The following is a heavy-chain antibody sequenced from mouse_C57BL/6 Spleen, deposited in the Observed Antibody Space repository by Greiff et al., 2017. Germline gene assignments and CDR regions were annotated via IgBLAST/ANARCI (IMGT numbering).Heavy chain of an antibody. CDR1: GYTFPSYW. V-gene: IGHV1-53*01. CDR2: LNPSNGGT. D-gene: IGHD2-4*01. CDR3: ARYGDYEWFAY. Sequence: QVQLQQPGTELVKPGASVKLSCKASGYTFPSYWMHWVKQRPGQGLEWLGNLNPSNGGTNYNAMLKSQATRTVDKSSSTAYMQLSRLTSEDSVVYYCARYGDYEWFAYWGQGTLVTVSA. J-gene: IGHJ3*01.